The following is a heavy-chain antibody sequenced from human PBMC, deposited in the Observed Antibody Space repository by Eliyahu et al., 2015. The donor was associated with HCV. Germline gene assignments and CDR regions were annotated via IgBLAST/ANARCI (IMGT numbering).Heavy chain of an antibody. J-gene: IGHJ4*02. Sequence: DVQLLESGGGLVQPGGSLRLSCAASGFTFTTYAMTWVRQAPGKGLEWVSVISGSGANTYYADSVKGRFTISRDNSKNMLYLHMNSLRAEDTAVYYCARDGEGLVIRGVLDYWGQGALVAVSS. D-gene: IGHD3-10*01. CDR2: ISGSGANT. CDR3: ARDGEGLVIRGVLDY. V-gene: IGHV3-23*01. CDR1: GFTFTTYA.